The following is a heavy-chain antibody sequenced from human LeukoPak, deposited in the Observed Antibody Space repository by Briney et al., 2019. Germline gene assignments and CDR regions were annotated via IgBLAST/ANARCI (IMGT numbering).Heavy chain of an antibody. Sequence: SETLSLTCAVYGGSFSGYYWSWIRQPPGKGLEWIGEINHSGSTNYNPSLKSRVTISVGTSKNQFSLELSSVTAADTAVYYCARATYYYGSGSYHPTRFDPWGQGTLVTVSS. CDR3: ARATYYYGSGSYHPTRFDP. V-gene: IGHV4-34*01. CDR1: GGSFSGYY. D-gene: IGHD3-10*01. J-gene: IGHJ5*02. CDR2: INHSGST.